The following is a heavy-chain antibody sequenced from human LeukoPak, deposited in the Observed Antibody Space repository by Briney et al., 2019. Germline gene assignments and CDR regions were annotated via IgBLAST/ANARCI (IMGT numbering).Heavy chain of an antibody. V-gene: IGHV3-23*01. Sequence: PEGSLRLSCVASGFSVSGYAMSWVRQAPGKGPEWVSGVLSSGATYYSDSVKGRFTISRDTSKNTLYLQMNSLRSEDTAIYSCAKDLTYGDGRWEFVPWGQGTLVTVSS. CDR1: GFSVSGYA. J-gene: IGHJ5*02. CDR2: VLSSGAT. CDR3: AKDLTYGDGRWEFVP. D-gene: IGHD4-17*01.